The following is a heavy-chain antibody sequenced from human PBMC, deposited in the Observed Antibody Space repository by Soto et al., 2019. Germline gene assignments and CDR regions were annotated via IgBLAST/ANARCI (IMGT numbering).Heavy chain of an antibody. CDR3: ARRLEDGCGSSPYYSAFDV. D-gene: IGHD2-21*01. CDR1: GYTFNNYW. J-gene: IGHJ6*02. V-gene: IGHV5-51*01. CDR2: IYPGDSAT. Sequence: GQSLKISCQASGYTFNNYWIAWVRQMPGKGLEYVGIIYPGDSATRYSPPLQGQVTISADTSISTPYLQWQSLKATHRGMHYFARRLEDGCGSSPYYSAFDVWGRVTTGAVSS.